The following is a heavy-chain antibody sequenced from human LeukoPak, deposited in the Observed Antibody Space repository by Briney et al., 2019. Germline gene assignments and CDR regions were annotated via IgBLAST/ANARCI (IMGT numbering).Heavy chain of an antibody. J-gene: IGHJ6*02. V-gene: IGHV4-34*01. CDR3: ARGREVVVVPAATPNYYYYGMDV. D-gene: IGHD2-2*01. CDR2: INHSGNT. CDR1: GGSFSGFY. Sequence: SETLSLTCAVYGGSFSGFYWSWIRPPPGKGLEWIGEINHSGNTKYSPSLKSRVTISVDTSKNQFSLKLSSVTAADTAVYYCARGREVVVVPAATPNYYYYGMDVWGQGTTVTVSS.